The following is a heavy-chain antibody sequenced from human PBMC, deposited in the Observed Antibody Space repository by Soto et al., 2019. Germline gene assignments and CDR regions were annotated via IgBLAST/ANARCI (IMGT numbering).Heavy chain of an antibody. CDR1: SGTSRGFC. V-gene: IGHV3-7*04. CDR3: ARDENWGRPDY. D-gene: IGHD7-27*01. CDR2: IKQDGSEK. Sequence: PCRSLRLPCAALSGTSRGFCMNCVRQAPGKGLEWVANIKQDGSEKYYVDSVKGRFTISRDNAKNSLYLQMNSLRAEDAAVYYCARDENWGRPDYWGQGTLVTSPQ. J-gene: IGHJ4*02.